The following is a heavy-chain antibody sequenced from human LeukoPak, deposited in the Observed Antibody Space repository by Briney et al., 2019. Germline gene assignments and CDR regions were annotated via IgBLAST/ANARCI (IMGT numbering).Heavy chain of an antibody. V-gene: IGHV3-23*01. Sequence: PGGSLRLSCAASGFTFSSYAMSWVRQAPGKGLEWVSAISGSGGSTYYADSVKGRFTISRDNSKNTLYLQMNSLRAEDTAVYYCARIVVVPAPSMGGYFDYWGQRTLVTVSS. CDR1: GFTFSSYA. CDR2: ISGSGGST. D-gene: IGHD2-2*01. CDR3: ARIVVVPAPSMGGYFDY. J-gene: IGHJ4*02.